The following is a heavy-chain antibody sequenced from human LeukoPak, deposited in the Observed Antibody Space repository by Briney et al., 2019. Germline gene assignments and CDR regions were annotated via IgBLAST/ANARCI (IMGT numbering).Heavy chain of an antibody. J-gene: IGHJ4*02. CDR1: GFTFSDYC. CDR3: ASNYDYVWGSYRIEDY. Sequence: KPGGSLRLSCAASGFTFSDYCMSWIRQAPGKGLEWVSYISSSGSTIYYADSVKGRFTISRDNAKNSLYLQMNSLRAEDTAVYYCASNYDYVWGSYRIEDYWGQGTLVTVSS. V-gene: IGHV3-11*01. CDR2: ISSSGSTI. D-gene: IGHD3-16*02.